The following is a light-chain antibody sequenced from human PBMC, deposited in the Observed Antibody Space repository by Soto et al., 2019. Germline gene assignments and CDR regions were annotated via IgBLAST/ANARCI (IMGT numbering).Light chain of an antibody. Sequence: TQMTQSPSSLSASVGERVTISCRASEGIRIDLSWYQKKPGKAPRLLIYGASSLQSGVPARFSGSGSGTDFTLTISNLQPDDFATYYCLQDYHYPWTFGQGTKVEVK. CDR3: LQDYHYPWT. CDR2: GAS. V-gene: IGKV1-6*01. CDR1: EGIRID. J-gene: IGKJ1*01.